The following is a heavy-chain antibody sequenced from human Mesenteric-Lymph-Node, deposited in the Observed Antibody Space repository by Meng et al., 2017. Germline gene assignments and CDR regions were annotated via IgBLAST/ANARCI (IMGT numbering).Heavy chain of an antibody. CDR2: INPDGGST. CDR1: GYTFTAYF. V-gene: IGHV1-46*01. Sequence: ASVKVSCKTFGYTFTAYFMYWVRQAPGQGFEWMGRINPDGGSTHYAQKFQGRVTMTRDTSTGTVYMDLSSLRSEDTAVYYCATRASSASGDFDYWGQGTLVTVSS. J-gene: IGHJ4*02. CDR3: ATRASSASGDFDY. D-gene: IGHD5-12*01.